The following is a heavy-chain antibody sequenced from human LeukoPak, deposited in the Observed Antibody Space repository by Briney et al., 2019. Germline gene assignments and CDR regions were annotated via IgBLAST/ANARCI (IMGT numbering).Heavy chain of an antibody. V-gene: IGHV4-4*07. J-gene: IGHJ4*02. CDR1: GGSISSYY. CDR3: ARGVLDDSGWYVLHIQASFDY. D-gene: IGHD6-19*01. CDR2: IYTSGST. Sequence: SETLSLTCTVSGGSISSYYWSWIRQPAGKGLEWIGRIYTSGSTNYNPSLKSRVTISVDTSKNQFSLKLSSVTAADTAVYYCARGVLDDSGWYVLHIQASFDYWGQGTLVTVSS.